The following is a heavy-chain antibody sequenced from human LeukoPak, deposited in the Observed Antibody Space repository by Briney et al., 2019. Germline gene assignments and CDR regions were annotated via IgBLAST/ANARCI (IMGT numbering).Heavy chain of an antibody. CDR1: GGSISSYY. D-gene: IGHD3-22*01. CDR3: ARNLRKYYYDSSGYYSGAFDI. V-gene: IGHV4-59*01. Sequence: NPSETLSLTCIVSGGSISSYYWSWIRQPPGKGLEWIGYIYYSGSTNYNPSLKSRVTISVDTSKNQFSLKLSSVTAADTAVYYCARNLRKYYYDSSGYYSGAFDIWGQGTMVTVSS. J-gene: IGHJ3*02. CDR2: IYYSGST.